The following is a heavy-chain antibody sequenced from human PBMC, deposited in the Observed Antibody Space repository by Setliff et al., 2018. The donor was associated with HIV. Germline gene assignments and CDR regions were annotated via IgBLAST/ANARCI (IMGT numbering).Heavy chain of an antibody. CDR3: ARTIQPSSSPFGF. CDR2: IYYSGNT. Sequence: PSETLSLTCTVSGDSISSGAYYWNWIRQHPGKGLEWIGYIYYSGNTYYNPSLKSRVSISVDTSKNQLSLKLRSVTAADTALYYCARTIQPSSSPFGFWGQGILVTVSS. D-gene: IGHD6-19*01. CDR1: GDSISSGAYY. V-gene: IGHV4-31*03. J-gene: IGHJ4*02.